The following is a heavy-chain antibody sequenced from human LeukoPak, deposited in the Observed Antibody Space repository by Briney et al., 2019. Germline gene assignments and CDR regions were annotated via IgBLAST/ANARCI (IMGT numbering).Heavy chain of an antibody. CDR2: ISSSGGST. V-gene: IGHV3-48*04. Sequence: GGSLRLSCAASGFTFSSYCMRWVRQAPGKGLEWIAYISSSGGSTYYADSVKGRFTISRDNAKNSLYLEMNSLRADDTAVYYCGRDGATDYWGQGTLVTVSS. D-gene: IGHD5-12*01. J-gene: IGHJ4*02. CDR3: GRDGATDY. CDR1: GFTFSSYC.